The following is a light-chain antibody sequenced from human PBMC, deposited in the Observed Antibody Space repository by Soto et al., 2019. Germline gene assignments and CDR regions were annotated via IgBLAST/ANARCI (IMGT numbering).Light chain of an antibody. V-gene: IGKV2D-29*01. CDR1: QSLLHTDGETY. J-gene: IGKJ2*01. CDR2: ESV. CDR3: MQSIELPYT. Sequence: DVVMTQTPLSLSVTPGQPASISCRSTQSLLHTDGETYLYWYLQRPGQPPQRLISESVNRFSVVSDRFSGSGSGTYFTLKISRVEAEDVGVYYCMQSIELPYTFGQGTKLEI.